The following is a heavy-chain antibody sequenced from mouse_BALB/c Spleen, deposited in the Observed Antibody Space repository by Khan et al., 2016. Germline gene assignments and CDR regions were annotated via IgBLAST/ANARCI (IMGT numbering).Heavy chain of an antibody. D-gene: IGHD3-3*01. J-gene: IGHJ3*01. V-gene: IGHV1-7*01. CDR1: GYSFTTYW. CDR3: ARPGAGNVFTY. CDR2: FNPRTGYT. Sequence: QVQLKQSGAELAKPGASVKMSCKASGYSFTTYWMHWVKQRPGQDLEWIGYFNPRTGYTEFNQIFKDKATLTADKSSSTAYRRLSSLTSEDSAVYYCARPGAGNVFTYWGQGTLLTVSA.